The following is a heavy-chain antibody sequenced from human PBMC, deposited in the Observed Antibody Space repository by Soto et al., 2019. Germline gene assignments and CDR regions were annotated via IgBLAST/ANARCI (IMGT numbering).Heavy chain of an antibody. D-gene: IGHD3-22*01. CDR1: GDCISSSRYY. V-gene: IGHV4-39*07. J-gene: IGHJ3*02. Sequence: PSETLSLTCSVSGDCISSSRYYWGWIRQPPGKGLEWIGTIYYSGSTYYNPSLKSRLSISLDTSKNHFSLNLSSVTAADSAVYFCRVVTLLRSFDIWGPGTMVTVSS. CDR2: IYYSGST. CDR3: RVVTLLRSFDI.